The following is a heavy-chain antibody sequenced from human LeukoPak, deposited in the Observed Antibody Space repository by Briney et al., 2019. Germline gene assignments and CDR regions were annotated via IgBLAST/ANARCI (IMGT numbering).Heavy chain of an antibody. Sequence: GGSLRLSCAASGFSFSNYGMHWVRQAPGKGLDWVALIQSDGSKTYSADSVKGRFTISRDNPRNTLYLQMDRLRPEDTAVYYCAKRYCKSATCRSDMDAWGQGTTVTVS. CDR1: GFSFSNYG. V-gene: IGHV3-30*02. CDR3: AKRYCKSATCRSDMDA. D-gene: IGHD2-15*01. J-gene: IGHJ6*02. CDR2: IQSDGSKT.